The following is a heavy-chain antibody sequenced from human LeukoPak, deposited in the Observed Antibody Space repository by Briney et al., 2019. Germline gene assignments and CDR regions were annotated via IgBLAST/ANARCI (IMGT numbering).Heavy chain of an antibody. J-gene: IGHJ4*02. Sequence: SETLSLTCTVSGGSMSPYHWGWIRQPPGKGLEWTGYIYYSGSTNYNPSLNSRVTISVDTSKNQFSLRLSSVTAADTAVYYCARGQRDGYNPYYFDYWGQGTLVTVSS. V-gene: IGHV4-59*12. CDR1: GGSMSPYH. CDR3: ARGQRDGYNPYYFDY. D-gene: IGHD5-24*01. CDR2: IYYSGST.